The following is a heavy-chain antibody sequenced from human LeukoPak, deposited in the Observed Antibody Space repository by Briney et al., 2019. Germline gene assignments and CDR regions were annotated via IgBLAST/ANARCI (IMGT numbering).Heavy chain of an antibody. CDR3: ASRGASSSQHPTDDAFDI. CDR1: GGTFSSYA. V-gene: IGHV1-69*04. D-gene: IGHD6-6*01. J-gene: IGHJ3*02. CDR2: IIPILGIA. Sequence: SVKVSCKASGGTFSSYAISWVRQAPGQGLEWMGRIIPILGIANYAQKFQGRVTITADKSTSTAYMELSSLRSEDTAVYYCASRGASSSQHPTDDAFDIWGQGTMVTVSS.